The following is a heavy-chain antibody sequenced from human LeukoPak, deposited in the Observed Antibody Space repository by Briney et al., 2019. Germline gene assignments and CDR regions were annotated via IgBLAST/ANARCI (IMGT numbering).Heavy chain of an antibody. J-gene: IGHJ4*02. CDR3: GRGRAHWVAAAGTPRPFDY. Sequence: SSVQVSCQASGGTLRSYAISWLRQAPGHRREWMGGIIPIFGTANYAQKFQGRVTITPDESTSTAYMEPRTLRSEHTAVYYCGRGRAHWVAAAGTPRPFDYWRQGTLVTVSS. D-gene: IGHD6-13*01. CDR1: GGTLRSYA. CDR2: IIPIFGTA. V-gene: IGHV1-69*13.